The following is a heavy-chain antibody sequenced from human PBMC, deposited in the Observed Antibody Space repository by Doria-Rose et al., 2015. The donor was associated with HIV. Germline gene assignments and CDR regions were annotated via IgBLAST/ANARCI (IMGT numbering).Heavy chain of an antibody. J-gene: IGHJ4*02. CDR1: GVSLSSPGMG. D-gene: IGHD6-13*01. CDR3: ARIKSSRWYHKYYFDF. CDR2: IFSDDES. V-gene: IGHV2-26*01. Sequence: TLKESVPVLVKPTETLTLTCTVSGVSLSSPGMGVSWIRQPPGKALEWLANIFSDDESSYTTSLQSRLTISRGTSKSQVVLTMTDMDPVDTATYYCARIKSSRWYHKYYFDFWGQGTLVIVSA.